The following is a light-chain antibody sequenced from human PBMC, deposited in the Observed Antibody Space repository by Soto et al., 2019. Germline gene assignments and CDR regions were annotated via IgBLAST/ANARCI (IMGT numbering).Light chain of an antibody. CDR1: QDISNY. Sequence: DLQMTQSPSSLSASVGDRVTITCQASQDISNYLNWYQQKPGKAPKLLIYDASNLETGVPSRFSGSGSGTDVTFTISSLQPEDIATYYCQQYDNLLFTFGPGTKVDIK. CDR2: DAS. V-gene: IGKV1-33*01. CDR3: QQYDNLLFT. J-gene: IGKJ3*01.